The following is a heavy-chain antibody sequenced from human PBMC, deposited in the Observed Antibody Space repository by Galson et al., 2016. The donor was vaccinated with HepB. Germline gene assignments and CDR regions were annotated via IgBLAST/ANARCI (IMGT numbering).Heavy chain of an antibody. Sequence: TLSLTCSVSGDSIISNNYYWSWIRQPAGKGLEWIGRFSASGSNKYNPSLESRVTISVDTSKSQFSLKLSSVTAADTAVYYCARDSHGVDAFNIWGQGTLVAVSS. D-gene: IGHD4-17*01. V-gene: IGHV4-61*02. J-gene: IGHJ3*02. CDR2: FSASGSN. CDR3: ARDSHGVDAFNI. CDR1: GDSIISNNYY.